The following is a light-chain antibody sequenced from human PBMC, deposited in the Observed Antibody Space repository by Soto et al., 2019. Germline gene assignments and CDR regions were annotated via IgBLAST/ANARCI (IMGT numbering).Light chain of an antibody. V-gene: IGKV3-20*01. CDR1: QSVSSNY. Sequence: EIVLTQSPGTLSLSPGVRATLSCRASQSVSSNYLAWYQQKPGQAPRLLIYGASSRATGIPDRFSGSGSGTDFTLTISRLEPEDFAVYYCQQYGTSLFTFGPGTTVDIK. CDR2: GAS. J-gene: IGKJ3*01. CDR3: QQYGTSLFT.